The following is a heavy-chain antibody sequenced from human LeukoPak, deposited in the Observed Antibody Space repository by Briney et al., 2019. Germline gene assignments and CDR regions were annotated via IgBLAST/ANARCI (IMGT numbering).Heavy chain of an antibody. V-gene: IGHV4-4*07. CDR1: GGSISSYH. CDR3: ARAVSMTTSYYFDY. CDR2: IYTSGST. Sequence: SETLSLTCTVSGGSISSYHWSWIRQPAGKGLEWIGRIYTSGSTNYNPSLKSRVTMSVDTSKNQFSLKLSSVTAADTAVYYCARAVSMTTSYYFDYWGQGTLVTVSS. D-gene: IGHD4-11*01. J-gene: IGHJ4*02.